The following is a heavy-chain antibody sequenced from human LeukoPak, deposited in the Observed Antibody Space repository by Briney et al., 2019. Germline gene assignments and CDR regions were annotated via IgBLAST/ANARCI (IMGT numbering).Heavy chain of an antibody. Sequence: PGRSLRLSCAASRLSFSNLAMYGVRQAPGKGLEWVAMTSYDGMKKRYGDSVRGRFTIARDNSKDTVSLQMTALRDEDTAVYYCASSTAVTFDCWGQGTLVIVSS. V-gene: IGHV3-30*03. D-gene: IGHD4-17*01. CDR2: TSYDGMKK. CDR3: ASSTAVTFDC. CDR1: RLSFSNLA. J-gene: IGHJ4*02.